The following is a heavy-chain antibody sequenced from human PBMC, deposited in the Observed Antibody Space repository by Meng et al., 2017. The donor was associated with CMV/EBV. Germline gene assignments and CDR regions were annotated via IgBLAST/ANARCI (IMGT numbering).Heavy chain of an antibody. V-gene: IGHV3-48*04. J-gene: IGHJ6*02. CDR1: GFTLSSYS. CDR3: ARDPERFLEWLSTGYYGMDV. Sequence: GESLKTLRSALGFTLSSYSINRVRQASGKGLEWVSNISISSSTIFYADSVKGRFTISRDNAKNSMYLQMNSLRAEDAAVYYFARDPERFLEWLSTGYYGMDVWGQGTTVTVSS. D-gene: IGHD3-3*01. CDR2: ISISSSTI.